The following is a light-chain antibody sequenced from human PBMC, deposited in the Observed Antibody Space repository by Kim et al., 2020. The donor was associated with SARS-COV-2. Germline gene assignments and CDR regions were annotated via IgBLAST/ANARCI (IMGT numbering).Light chain of an antibody. CDR1: SLRSYY. J-gene: IGLJ1*01. CDR2: DKN. V-gene: IGLV3-19*01. Sequence: SSELTQDPAVSVALGQTVRITCQGDSLRSYYASWYQQKPGQAPGLVMYDKNNRPSGIPDRFSGSTSRNTASLIIAGAQAEDEAVYFCHSRDSSGNAYVFG. CDR3: HSRDSSGNAYV.